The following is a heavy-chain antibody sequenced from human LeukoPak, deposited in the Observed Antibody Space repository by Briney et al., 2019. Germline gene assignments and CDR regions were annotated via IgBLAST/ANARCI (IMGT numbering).Heavy chain of an antibody. CDR3: ARRSPDFDY. Sequence: PSETLSLTCAVYGGSFNDYCWSWIRQPPGKGLEWIGEINHSGGTNYNPSLKSRVTISVDTSKNQFSLKLTSVTAADTAVYYCARRSPDFDYWGQGTLVTVSS. CDR1: GGSFNDYC. V-gene: IGHV4-34*01. CDR2: INHSGGT. D-gene: IGHD2-15*01. J-gene: IGHJ4*02.